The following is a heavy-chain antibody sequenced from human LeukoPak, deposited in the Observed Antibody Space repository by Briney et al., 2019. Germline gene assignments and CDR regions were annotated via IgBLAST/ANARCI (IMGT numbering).Heavy chain of an antibody. CDR3: ARRQGTALNFDY. CDR1: GGTFSSYA. J-gene: IGHJ4*02. D-gene: IGHD1-1*01. V-gene: IGHV1-69*13. CDR2: IIPIFGTA. Sequence: SVKVSCKASGGTFSSYAISWVRQAPGQGLEWMGGIIPIFGTANYAQKFQGRVTITADESTSTAYMELRSLRSDDTAVYYCARRQGTALNFDYWGQGTLVTVSS.